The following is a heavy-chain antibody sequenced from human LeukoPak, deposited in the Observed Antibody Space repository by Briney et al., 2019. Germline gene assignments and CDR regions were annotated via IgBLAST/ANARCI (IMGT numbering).Heavy chain of an antibody. V-gene: IGHV3-23*01. J-gene: IGHJ4*02. CDR3: AKDRSAARVGATPTYYFDY. CDR2: ISGSGGST. Sequence: GGSLRLSCAVSGFPFSIYEMNWVRQAPRKGLEWVSGISGSGGSTYYADSVKGRFTISRDNAKNTLYLEMNSLRAEDTAVYYCAKDRSAARVGATPTYYFDYWGQGTLVTVSS. D-gene: IGHD1-26*01. CDR1: GFPFSIYE.